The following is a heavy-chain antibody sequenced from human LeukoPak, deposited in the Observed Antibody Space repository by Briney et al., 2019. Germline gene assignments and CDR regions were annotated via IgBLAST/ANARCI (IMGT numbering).Heavy chain of an antibody. CDR1: GYSFTSYW. V-gene: IGHV5-51*01. CDR2: IYPGDSDT. J-gene: IGHJ3*02. CDR3: ARPHYDFWSGYYDAFDI. D-gene: IGHD3-3*01. Sequence: GESLKISCKGSGYSFTSYWIGWVRQMPGKGLEWMGIIYPGDSDTRYSPSVQGQVTISADKSISTAYLQWSSLKASDTAMYYCARPHYDFWSGYYDAFDIWGQGTMVTVSS.